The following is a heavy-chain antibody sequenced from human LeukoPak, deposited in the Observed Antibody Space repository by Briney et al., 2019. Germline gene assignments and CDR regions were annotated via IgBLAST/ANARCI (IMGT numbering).Heavy chain of an antibody. D-gene: IGHD3-10*01. V-gene: IGHV1-8*03. Sequence: ASVKVSCKASGGTFSSYAISWVRQATGQGLEWMGWMNPKSGDTGYSQKFQGRVFITRDTSINTAYMELSSLGSDDTAVYYCARDGRGSRSSGFAPWGQGPLVIVS. CDR1: GGTFSSYA. CDR2: MNPKSGDT. CDR3: ARDGRGSRSSGFAP. J-gene: IGHJ5*02.